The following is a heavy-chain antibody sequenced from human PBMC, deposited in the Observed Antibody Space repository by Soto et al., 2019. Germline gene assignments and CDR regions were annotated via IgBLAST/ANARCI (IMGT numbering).Heavy chain of an antibody. CDR2: INHSGST. CDR1: GASFSDSY. V-gene: IGHV4-34*01. Sequence: QVRLQQWGAGLLKPSETLSLTCAVYGASFSDSYWNWIRQPPGKGLEWIGEINHSGSTIYNTSLESRVTXSXXTSRKQFTLKMRSATAADTAVYYCAREVPPRYFDLWGRGTPVTVSS. J-gene: IGHJ2*01. D-gene: IGHD1-1*01. CDR3: AREVPPRYFDL.